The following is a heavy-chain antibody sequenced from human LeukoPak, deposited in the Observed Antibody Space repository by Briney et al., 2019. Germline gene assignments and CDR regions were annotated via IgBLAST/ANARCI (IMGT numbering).Heavy chain of an antibody. Sequence: GGSLRLSCAASGFTFSSYAMSWVRQAPGKGLEWVSAISGSGGSTYYADSVEGRFTISRDNSKNTLYLQMNSLRAEDTAVYYCAKLSRSGDQGGWFDPWGQGTLVTVSS. CDR1: GFTFSSYA. J-gene: IGHJ5*02. D-gene: IGHD1-26*01. CDR2: ISGSGGST. V-gene: IGHV3-23*01. CDR3: AKLSRSGDQGGWFDP.